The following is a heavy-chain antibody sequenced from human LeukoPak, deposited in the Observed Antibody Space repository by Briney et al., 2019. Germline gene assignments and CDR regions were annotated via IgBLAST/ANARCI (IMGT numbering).Heavy chain of an antibody. D-gene: IGHD5/OR15-5a*01. CDR3: TSLSGGSVEGY. J-gene: IGHJ4*02. V-gene: IGHV3-30-3*01. Sequence: GGSLRLSCAASGFTFSSYAMHWVRQAPGKGLEWVAVISYDGSNKYYADSVKGRFTISRDNSKNTLYLQMNSLRAEDTAVYYCTSLSGGSVEGYWGQGTLVTVSS. CDR1: GFTFSSYA. CDR2: ISYDGSNK.